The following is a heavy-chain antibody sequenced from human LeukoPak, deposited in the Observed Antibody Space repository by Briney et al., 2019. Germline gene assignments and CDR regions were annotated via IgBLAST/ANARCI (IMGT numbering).Heavy chain of an antibody. CDR2: ISSSGTTT. CDR1: GITFRIYS. Sequence: PGGSLRLSCAVSGITFRIYSINWVRQAPGKGLEWISYISSSGTTTYYADSVKGRFTISRGNAKNSVYLQMNSLSAEDTAVYYCARVARWEPRAFDIWGQGTMVTVSS. CDR3: ARVARWEPRAFDI. J-gene: IGHJ3*02. D-gene: IGHD1-26*01. V-gene: IGHV3-48*04.